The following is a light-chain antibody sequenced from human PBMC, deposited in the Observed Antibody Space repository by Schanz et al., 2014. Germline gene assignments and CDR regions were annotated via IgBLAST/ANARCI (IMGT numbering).Light chain of an antibody. Sequence: QSVLTQPPSASGTPGQRVTISCSGSSSNIGGNTVNWYQQLPGTAPKPLIYSNNQRPSGVPDRFSGSKSGTSASLAISGLQSEDEADYYCASWDDSLNARAFGGGTKLTVL. J-gene: IGLJ3*02. CDR1: SSNIGGNT. V-gene: IGLV1-44*01. CDR3: ASWDDSLNARA. CDR2: SNN.